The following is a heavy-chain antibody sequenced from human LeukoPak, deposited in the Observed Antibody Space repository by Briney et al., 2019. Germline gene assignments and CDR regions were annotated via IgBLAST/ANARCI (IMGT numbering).Heavy chain of an antibody. CDR3: ARGGRVVTYY. Sequence: GGSLRLSCAASGFTFSSYSMNWVRQAPGKGLEWVSSISSSSSYIYYADSVKGRFTISRDNAKNSLYLQMTSLRAEDTAVYYCARGGRVVTYYWGQGTLVTVSS. CDR1: GFTFSSYS. D-gene: IGHD4-23*01. CDR2: ISSSSSYI. V-gene: IGHV3-21*01. J-gene: IGHJ4*02.